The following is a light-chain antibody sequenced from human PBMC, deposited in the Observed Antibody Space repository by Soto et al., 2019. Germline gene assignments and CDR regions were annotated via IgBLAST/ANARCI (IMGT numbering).Light chain of an antibody. CDR3: SSYTSSSTRV. CDR2: DVS. Sequence: QSALTQPASVSGSPGQSITISCTGTSSDVGRYNFVSWYQQHPGKAPKLMISDVSNRPSGISNRFSVSKSGNTASLTISGLQAEDEADYYCSSYTSSSTRVFGTGTKVTVL. J-gene: IGLJ1*01. CDR1: SSDVGRYNF. V-gene: IGLV2-14*01.